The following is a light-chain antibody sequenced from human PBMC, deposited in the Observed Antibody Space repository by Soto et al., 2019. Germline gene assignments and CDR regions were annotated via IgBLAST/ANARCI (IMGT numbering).Light chain of an antibody. V-gene: IGKV1-12*01. CDR3: QQTNTILPLT. CDR2: GAS. J-gene: IGKJ4*01. CDR1: QGISNW. Sequence: DIQMTQSPSSVSASVGDRVTITCRASQGISNWLAWYQQQPGKAPKRLIYGASSLQSGVPSRFSGGGSGTHFSLIISSLQPEDVATYYCQQTNTILPLTFGGGTKVEI.